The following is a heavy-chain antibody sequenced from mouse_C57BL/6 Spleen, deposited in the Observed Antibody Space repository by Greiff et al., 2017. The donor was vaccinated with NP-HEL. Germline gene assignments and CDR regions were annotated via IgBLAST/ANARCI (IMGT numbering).Heavy chain of an antibody. J-gene: IGHJ2*01. V-gene: IGHV1-18*01. CDR3: AREGVTRDAYFDY. CDR1: GYTFTDYN. Sequence: EVQLQESGPELVKPGASVKIPCKASGYTFTDYNMDWVKQSHGKSLEWIGDINPNNGGTIYNQKFKGKATLTVDKSSSTAYMELRSLTSEDTAVYYCAREGVTRDAYFDYWGQGTTLTVSS. D-gene: IGHD2-2*01. CDR2: INPNNGGT.